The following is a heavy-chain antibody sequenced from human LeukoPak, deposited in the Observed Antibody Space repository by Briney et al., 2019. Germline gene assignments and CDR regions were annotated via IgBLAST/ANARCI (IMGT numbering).Heavy chain of an antibody. Sequence: GGSLRLSCAASEFTFNSYAMSWVRQAPGKGLEWVSAISGSGSYTYYADSVKGRFTISRDNSKNTLYLQMNSLRAEDTAVYYCAKHSLKTGSGSGRIWDYWGQGTLVTVSS. CDR2: ISGSGSYT. CDR1: EFTFNSYA. V-gene: IGHV3-23*01. CDR3: AKHSLKTGSGSGRIWDY. J-gene: IGHJ4*02. D-gene: IGHD6-19*01.